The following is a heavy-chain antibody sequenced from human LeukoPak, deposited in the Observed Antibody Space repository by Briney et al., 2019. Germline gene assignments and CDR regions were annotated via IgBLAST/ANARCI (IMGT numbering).Heavy chain of an antibody. Sequence: GGSLRLSCAASGFTFDLYAMHWVRQAPGRGLEWVAVMSYGGSNKYYAESVKGRFPISRDHSRNTVHPQMNSLRVADTAVFYCARDQVELCSSGSCYVIDNWGTGTRVAVSS. CDR1: GFTFDLYA. D-gene: IGHD2-15*01. CDR2: MSYGGSNK. J-gene: IGHJ4*02. V-gene: IGHV3-30*04. CDR3: ARDQVELCSSGSCYVIDN.